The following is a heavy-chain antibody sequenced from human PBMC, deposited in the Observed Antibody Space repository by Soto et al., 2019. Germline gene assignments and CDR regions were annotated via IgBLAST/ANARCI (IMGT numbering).Heavy chain of an antibody. J-gene: IGHJ3*02. Sequence: GGSLRLSCAASGFTFSSYAMSWVRQAPGKGLEWVSAISGSGGSTYYADSVKGRFTITRDNSKNTLYLQMNSLRAEVSALYCCATALSYGDSSGYYAFDIWGQGTTVTVSS. CDR3: ATALSYGDSSGYYAFDI. CDR1: GFTFSSYA. D-gene: IGHD3-22*01. CDR2: ISGSGGST. V-gene: IGHV3-23*01.